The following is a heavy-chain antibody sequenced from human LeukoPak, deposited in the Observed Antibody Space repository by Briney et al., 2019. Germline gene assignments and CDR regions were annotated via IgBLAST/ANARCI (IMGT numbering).Heavy chain of an antibody. CDR3: PKQYCDFWSGYFDY. CDR1: GFTFSSYA. D-gene: IGHD3-3*01. CDR2: ISGSGGGT. J-gene: IGHJ4*02. Sequence: GGSLRLSCAASGFTFSSYAMSWVRQAPGKGLEWVSAISGSGGGTYYADSVKGRFTISRDNSKNTLYLQMISLRAEDTAVYYCPKQYCDFWSGYFDYWGQGTLVTVSS. V-gene: IGHV3-23*01.